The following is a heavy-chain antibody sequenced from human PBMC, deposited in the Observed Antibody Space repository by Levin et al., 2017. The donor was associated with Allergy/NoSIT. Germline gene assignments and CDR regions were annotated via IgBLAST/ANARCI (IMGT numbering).Heavy chain of an antibody. CDR2: ISYDGSNK. J-gene: IGHJ4*02. Sequence: TGGSLRLSCAASGFTFSSYAMHWVRQAPGKGLEWVAVISYDGSNKYYADSVKGRFTISRDNSKNTLYLQMNSLRAEDTAVYYCARVARWLQPLDWGCFDYWGQGTLVTVSS. V-gene: IGHV3-30*04. CDR3: ARVARWLQPLDWGCFDY. D-gene: IGHD5-24*01. CDR1: GFTFSSYA.